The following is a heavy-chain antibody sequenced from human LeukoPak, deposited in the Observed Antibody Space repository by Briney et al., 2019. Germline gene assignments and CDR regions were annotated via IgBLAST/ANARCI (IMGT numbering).Heavy chain of an antibody. CDR2: IYYSGST. Sequence: PSETLSLTCTVSGGSISSYYWSWIRQPPGKGLEWIGYIYYSGSTNYNPSLKSRVTISVDTSKNQFSLKLSSVTAADTAVYYCASGVSFGYFDYWGQGTLVTVSS. CDR3: ASGVSFGYFDY. J-gene: IGHJ4*02. D-gene: IGHD3-16*01. V-gene: IGHV4-59*01. CDR1: GGSISSYY.